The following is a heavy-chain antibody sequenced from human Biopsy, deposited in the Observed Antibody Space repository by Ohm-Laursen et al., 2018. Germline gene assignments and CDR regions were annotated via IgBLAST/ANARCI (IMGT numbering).Heavy chain of an antibody. D-gene: IGHD3-9*01. CDR3: APQTPRDPDILTGAYHYDMAV. CDR1: GGSFSNSA. J-gene: IGHJ6*02. V-gene: IGHV1-69*13. Sequence: SVKVSCKFSGGSFSNSAISWVRQAPGQGLEWMGGIITFFRTVNYAQNFQGRLTITADEFTDTAYMELRSLRSEDTAVYYCAPQTPRDPDILTGAYHYDMAVWGQGTTVTVSS. CDR2: IITFFRTV.